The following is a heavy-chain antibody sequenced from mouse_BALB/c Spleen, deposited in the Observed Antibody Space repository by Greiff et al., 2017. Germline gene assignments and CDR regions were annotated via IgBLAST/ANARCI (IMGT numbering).Heavy chain of an antibody. D-gene: IGHD3-3*01. J-gene: IGHJ1*01. Sequence: EVQGVESGGGLVQPGGSLRLSCATSGFTFTDYYMSWVRQPPGRALEWLGFIRNKANGYTTEYSASVKGRFTISRDNSQSFLYLQMNTLRAEDSATYYCARDRRDGDWYFDVWGAGTTVTVSS. CDR1: GFTFTDYY. CDR3: ARDRRDGDWYFDV. CDR2: IRNKANGYTT. V-gene: IGHV7-3*02.